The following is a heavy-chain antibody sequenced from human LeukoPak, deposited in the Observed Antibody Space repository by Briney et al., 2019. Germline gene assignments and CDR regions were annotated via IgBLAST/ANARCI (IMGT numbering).Heavy chain of an antibody. CDR1: GGTFSSYA. Sequence: SVKVSCKASGGTFSSYAISWVRQAPGQGLEWMGGIIPIFGTASYAQKFQGRVTITADESTSTAYMELSSLRSEDTAVYYCAREDPDLHYYGSGSYGRWGQGTLVTVSS. V-gene: IGHV1-69*13. CDR2: IIPIFGTA. CDR3: AREDPDLHYYGSGSYGR. D-gene: IGHD3-10*01. J-gene: IGHJ4*02.